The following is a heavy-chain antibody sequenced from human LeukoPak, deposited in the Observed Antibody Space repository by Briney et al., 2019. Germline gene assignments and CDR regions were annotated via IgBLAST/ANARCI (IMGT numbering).Heavy chain of an antibody. CDR1: GLTVSSNY. CDR3: AREVVVVGAAGGGFDC. J-gene: IGHJ4*02. V-gene: IGHV3-53*01. CDR2: IYSGGST. Sequence: GGSLRLSCAASGLTVSSNYMSWVRQAPGKGLEWVSVIYSGGSTYHADSVKGRFTISRDNSKNTLYLQVNSLRAEDTAVYYCAREVVVVGAAGGGFDCWGQGTLVTVSS. D-gene: IGHD1-26*01.